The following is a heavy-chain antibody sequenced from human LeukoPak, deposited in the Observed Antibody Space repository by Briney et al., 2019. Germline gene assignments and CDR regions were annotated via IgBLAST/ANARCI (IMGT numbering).Heavy chain of an antibody. V-gene: IGHV4-38-2*02. J-gene: IGHJ4*02. Sequence: SETLSLTCSVSGYSISSDYYWGWIRQPPGKGLEWIETIYHIGRTYYNPSLKSRVTISVDTSKNQFSLKLTSATAADTAVYYCARVFGGNSGGAYFDLWGPGIQVNVAS. CDR2: IYHIGRT. CDR3: ARVFGGNSGGAYFDL. D-gene: IGHD4-23*01. CDR1: GYSISSDYY.